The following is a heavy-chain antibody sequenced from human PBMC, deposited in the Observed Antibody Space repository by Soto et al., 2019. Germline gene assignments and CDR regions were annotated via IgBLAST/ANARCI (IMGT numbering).Heavy chain of an antibody. CDR2: IYWNDDK. Sequence: QITLKESGPTLVKPTQTLTLTCTFSGFSLSTSAVAVGWIRQPPGKALEWLALIYWNDDKLYSPSLKSRLTIAKDTCKNQVVLTMTNMSPVDTATYSCAHGNGFNHLDYWGQGTPVTVSA. V-gene: IGHV2-5*01. CDR1: GFSLSTSAVA. CDR3: AHGNGFNHLDY. D-gene: IGHD2-8*01. J-gene: IGHJ4*02.